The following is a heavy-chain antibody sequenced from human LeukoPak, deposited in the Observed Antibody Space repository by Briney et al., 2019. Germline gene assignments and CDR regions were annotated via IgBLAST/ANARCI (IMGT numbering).Heavy chain of an antibody. V-gene: IGHV4-4*07. CDR1: GCSFNSYY. CDR3: ARDIVYLIDEDYG. J-gene: IGHJ4*02. Sequence: SETLSLTCTVSGCSFNSYYRSWLRQPAGKGLEWIGRIHTSGSTDYSPSLQSRVTISVDMSKKQFSLNLSSVTAADTAVYYCARDIVYLIDEDYGWGQGTLVTVSS. CDR2: IHTSGST. D-gene: IGHD4-17*01.